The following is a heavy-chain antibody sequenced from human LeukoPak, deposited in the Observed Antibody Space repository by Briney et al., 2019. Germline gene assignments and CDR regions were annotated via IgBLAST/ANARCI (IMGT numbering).Heavy chain of an antibody. V-gene: IGHV4-4*07. CDR1: GGSISSYY. CDR2: IYTSGST. D-gene: IGHD4-17*01. CDR3: ASTTVTATEPGFDY. J-gene: IGHJ4*02. Sequence: PSETLSLTCTVSGGSISSYYWSWIRQPAGKGLGWIGRIYTSGSTNYNPSLKSRVTMSVDTSKNQFSLKLSSVTAADTAVYYCASTTVTATEPGFDYWGQGTLVTVSS.